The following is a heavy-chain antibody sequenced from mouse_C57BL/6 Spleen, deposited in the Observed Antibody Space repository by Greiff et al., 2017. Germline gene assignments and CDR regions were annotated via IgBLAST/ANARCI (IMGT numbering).Heavy chain of an antibody. CDR2: IYPGDGDT. CDR1: GYAFSSYW. J-gene: IGHJ2*01. V-gene: IGHV1-80*01. Sequence: QVQLKESGAELVKPGASVKISCKASGYAFSSYWMNWVKQRPGKGLEWIGQIYPGDGDTNYNGKFKGKATLTADKSSSTAYMQLSSLTSEDSAVYFCAREFITTVVATDYWGQGTTLTVSS. CDR3: AREFITTVVATDY. D-gene: IGHD1-1*01.